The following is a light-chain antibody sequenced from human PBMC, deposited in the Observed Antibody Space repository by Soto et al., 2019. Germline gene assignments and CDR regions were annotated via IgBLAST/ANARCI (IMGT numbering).Light chain of an antibody. Sequence: QSVLTQPPSVSAAPGQTVTISCSGTSSNIGNNYVSWYQQLPGTVPKLLIYDSNKRPSRIPDRFSGSKSGTSATLGITGLQTGDEADYYCGTWDSSLSAVVFGGGTKLTVL. CDR1: SSNIGNNY. CDR2: DSN. V-gene: IGLV1-51*01. J-gene: IGLJ2*01. CDR3: GTWDSSLSAVV.